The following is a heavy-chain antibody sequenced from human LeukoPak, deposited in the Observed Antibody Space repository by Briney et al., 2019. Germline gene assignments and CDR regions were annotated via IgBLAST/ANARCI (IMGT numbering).Heavy chain of an antibody. J-gene: IGHJ4*02. Sequence: GGSLRLSCAASGFTFSSYWMSWVRQAPGKGLEWVANIKQDGSEIHYVDSVKGRFTISRDNAKNSLYLQMNSLRAEDTAVYYCAKDRSGSYQPFDYWGQGTLVTVSS. CDR2: IKQDGSEI. CDR3: AKDRSGSYQPFDY. D-gene: IGHD1-26*01. CDR1: GFTFSSYW. V-gene: IGHV3-7*03.